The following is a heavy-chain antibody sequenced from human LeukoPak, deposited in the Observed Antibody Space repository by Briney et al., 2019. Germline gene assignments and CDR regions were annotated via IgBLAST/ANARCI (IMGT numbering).Heavy chain of an antibody. J-gene: IGHJ4*02. CDR3: ARIGKDYYDSSGIDY. D-gene: IGHD3-22*01. CDR2: INSDGSST. V-gene: IGHV3-74*01. CDR1: GFTFSSYW. Sequence: GGSLRLSCAASGFTFSSYWMHWVRQAPGKGLVWVSRINSDGSSTSYADSVKGRFTISRDNAKNTLYLQMNSLRAEDTAVYYCARIGKDYYDSSGIDYWGQGTLVTVSS.